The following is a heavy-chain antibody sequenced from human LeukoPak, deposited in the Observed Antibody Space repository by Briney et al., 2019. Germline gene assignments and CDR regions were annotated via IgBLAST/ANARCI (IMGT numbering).Heavy chain of an antibody. V-gene: IGHV1-8*02. D-gene: IGHD7-27*01. CDR3: TRGPPNWGYDF. Sequence: GASVKVSCKASGYTFTGYYMHWVRQATGQGPEWMGWMGPKSGNTGYAQKFQGRVTMTRDTSINTAYMELSGLISEDTAVYYCTRGPPNWGYDFWGQGTLVTVSS. CDR2: MGPKSGNT. CDR1: GYTFTGYY. J-gene: IGHJ4*02.